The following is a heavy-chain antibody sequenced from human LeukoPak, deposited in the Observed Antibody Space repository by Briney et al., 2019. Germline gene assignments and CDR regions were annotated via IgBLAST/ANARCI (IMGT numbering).Heavy chain of an antibody. CDR2: VSRNGDAT. Sequence: GGSLRLSCAASGFTFSSHEMSWVRQAPGKGLEWVSVVSRNGDATDYTGSVKGRLTISRDNSKNMVYLEMNSLRADDTAIYYCAREMVTEQRYFDYWGQGTLVSVSS. J-gene: IGHJ4*02. CDR3: AREMVTEQRYFDY. V-gene: IGHV3-23*01. CDR1: GFTFSSHE. D-gene: IGHD2-21*02.